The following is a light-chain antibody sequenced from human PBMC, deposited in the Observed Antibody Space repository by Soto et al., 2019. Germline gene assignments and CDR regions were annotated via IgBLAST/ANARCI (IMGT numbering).Light chain of an antibody. CDR3: QRLSTYPT. Sequence: IQLTQSPSSLSASVGDRVTITCRASQGISSYLAWYQQKPGKAPKLLIYATSTLQSGVPSRFSGSGSGTDFTLTISALQPEDFATYYCQRLSTYPTFGGGTKVDIQ. J-gene: IGKJ4*01. CDR2: ATS. V-gene: IGKV1-9*01. CDR1: QGISSY.